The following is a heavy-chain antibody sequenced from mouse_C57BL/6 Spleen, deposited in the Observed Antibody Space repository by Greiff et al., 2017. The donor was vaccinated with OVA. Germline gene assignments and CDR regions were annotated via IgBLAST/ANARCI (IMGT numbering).Heavy chain of an antibody. V-gene: IGHV1-62-3*01. D-gene: IGHD1-1*01. CDR3: AKEVLRYYYAMDY. CDR2: IDPNSGGT. Sequence: VQLQQPGAELVKSGASVKLSCKASGYTFTSYWMHWVKQRPGRGLEWIGRIDPNSGGTKYNEKFKSKATLTVDKPSSKAYMQLSSLTSEDSAVDYCAKEVLRYYYAMDYWGQGTSVTVSS. J-gene: IGHJ4*01. CDR1: GYTFTSYW.